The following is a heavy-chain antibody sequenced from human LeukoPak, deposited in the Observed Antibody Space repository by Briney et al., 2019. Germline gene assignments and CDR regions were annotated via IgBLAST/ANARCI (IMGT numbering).Heavy chain of an antibody. D-gene: IGHD2-2*01. J-gene: IGHJ4*02. V-gene: IGHV3-11*01. Sequence: GGSLRLACAASGFSFSDHYMSWIRQAPGKGLEWVSYMSSSDNPIYYADSVKGRFTISRDNAKNSLYLQMNNLRAEDTAAYYCARDRVGSSTSCNDYWGQGTLVTVSS. CDR2: MSSSDNPI. CDR3: ARDRVGSSTSCNDY. CDR1: GFSFSDHY.